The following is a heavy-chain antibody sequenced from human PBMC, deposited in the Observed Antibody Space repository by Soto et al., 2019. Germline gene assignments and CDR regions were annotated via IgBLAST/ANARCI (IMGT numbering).Heavy chain of an antibody. CDR3: ARETEACSETTCYSGPFHY. V-gene: IGHV3-9*01. CDR2: INWNSGSI. Sequence: GGSLRLSCAASGFTFDDYAMHWVRQVPGKGLEWVSGINWNSGSIGYADSVKGRFAISRDNAENSVYLQLNSLRDDDTGVYYCARETEACSETTCYSGPFHYWGQGTLVTVSS. J-gene: IGHJ4*02. CDR1: GFTFDDYA. D-gene: IGHD2-21*01.